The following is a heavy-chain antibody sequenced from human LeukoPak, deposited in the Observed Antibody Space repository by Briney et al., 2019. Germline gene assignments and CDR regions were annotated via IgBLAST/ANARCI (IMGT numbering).Heavy chain of an antibody. CDR1: GFTFSSYS. V-gene: IGHV3-21*04. D-gene: IGHD1-14*01. J-gene: IGHJ3*02. Sequence: GGSLRLSCAASGFTFSSYSMNWVRQAPGKGLEWVSSISSSSSYIYYADSVKGRFTISRDNAKNSLYLQMNSLRAEDTAVYYCAKDFVGTLADAFDIWGQGTMVTVSS. CDR2: ISSSSSYI. CDR3: AKDFVGTLADAFDI.